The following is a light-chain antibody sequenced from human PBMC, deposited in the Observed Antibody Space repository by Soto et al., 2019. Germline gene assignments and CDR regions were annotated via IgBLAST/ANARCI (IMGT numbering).Light chain of an antibody. CDR2: EVI. CDR1: SSDVGGHNY. V-gene: IGLV2-8*01. Sequence: QSVLTQPPSASGSPGQSVTISCTGTSSDVGGHNYVSWFQHHPGKAPRLMIYEVIKRPSGVPDRFSGSKSGNTASLTVSGLQAEDEADYYCNSYGGNNNWVFGGGTKVTVL. J-gene: IGLJ3*02. CDR3: NSYGGNNNWV.